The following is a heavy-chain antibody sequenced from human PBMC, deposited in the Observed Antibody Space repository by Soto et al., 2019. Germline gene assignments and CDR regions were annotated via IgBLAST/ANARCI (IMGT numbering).Heavy chain of an antibody. CDR3: ARVRIADTLEIDY. D-gene: IGHD6-13*01. CDR2: ISSSGSTI. Sequence: GGSLRLSCAASGFTFRDYYMSWIRQAPGKGLECLSYISSSGSTIYYTDSVKGRFTISRDNAKDSLYLQMNSLRAEDSAVYYCARVRIADTLEIDYWGQGTLVTVSS. J-gene: IGHJ4*02. V-gene: IGHV3-11*01. CDR1: GFTFRDYY.